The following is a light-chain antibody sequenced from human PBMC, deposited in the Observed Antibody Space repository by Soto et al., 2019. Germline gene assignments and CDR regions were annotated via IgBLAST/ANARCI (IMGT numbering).Light chain of an antibody. CDR2: GAS. CDR1: QSVSRSY. CDR3: QQRSKWPIT. J-gene: IGKJ5*01. Sequence: IVFTQSPGTLALSPGERATRSCGASQSVSRSYLAWYQQKPGQAPLLLIYGASSRATGIPARFSGSGSGTDFTLTISSLEPEDFAVYYCQQRSKWPITFGQGTRLEI. V-gene: IGKV3D-20*02.